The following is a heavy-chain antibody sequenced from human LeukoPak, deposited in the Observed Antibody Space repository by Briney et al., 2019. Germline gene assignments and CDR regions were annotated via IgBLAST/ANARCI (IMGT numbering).Heavy chain of an antibody. Sequence: SETLSLTCAVYGGSFSGYYWSWIRQPPGKGLEWIGEINHSGSTNYNPSLKSRVTISVDTSKNQFSLKLSSVTAADTAVYYCARRRGSYSSSSHWGQGTLVTVSS. D-gene: IGHD6-6*01. V-gene: IGHV4-34*01. CDR3: ARRRGSYSSSSH. CDR2: INHSGST. J-gene: IGHJ4*02. CDR1: GGSFSGYY.